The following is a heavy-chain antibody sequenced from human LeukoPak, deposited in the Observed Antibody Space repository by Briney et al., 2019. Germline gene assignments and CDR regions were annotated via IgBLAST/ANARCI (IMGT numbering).Heavy chain of an antibody. D-gene: IGHD3-9*01. CDR2: IKQEGSEK. J-gene: IGHJ4*02. Sequence: GGSLRLSCAASGFIFSNYWMNWVRQAPGKGLEWVANIKQEGSEKYYVDSVKGRFTISRDNAKNSLYLQMNSLRAEHTAVYYCARAPVFRYFDWFRRRYYFDYWGQGTLVTVSS. CDR3: ARAPVFRYFDWFRRRYYFDY. CDR1: GFIFSNYW. V-gene: IGHV3-7*01.